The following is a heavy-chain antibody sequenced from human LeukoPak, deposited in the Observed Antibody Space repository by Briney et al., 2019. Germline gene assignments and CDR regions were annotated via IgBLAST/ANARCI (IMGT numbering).Heavy chain of an antibody. V-gene: IGHV1-69*04. D-gene: IGHD6-13*01. CDR2: IIPILGIA. CDR1: GGTFGIYA. J-gene: IGHJ4*02. Sequence: SGTVSCKPSGGTFGIYAIRWVRQAPGQGREWMGRIIPILGIANYAQKFQGRVTITADKATSTAYMELSSLRSEDTAVYYCASFGFAGYSSSWYHYWGQGTLVTVSS. CDR3: ASFGFAGYSSSWYHY.